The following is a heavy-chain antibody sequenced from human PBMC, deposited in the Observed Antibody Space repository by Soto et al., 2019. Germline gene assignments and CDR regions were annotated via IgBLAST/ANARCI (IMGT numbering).Heavy chain of an antibody. J-gene: IGHJ4*02. Sequence: QVQLQESGPGLVKPSQTLSLTCTVSSGSISSGGYYWSWIRQHPGKGLEWIGYIYYSGITYYNPSLKGRFXXXVXXSKNQFSLKLSSVTAADTAVYYCARWPQLEPRFDYWGQGTLVTVSS. CDR3: ARWPQLEPRFDY. D-gene: IGHD1-1*01. CDR2: IYYSGIT. CDR1: SGSISSGGYY. V-gene: IGHV4-31*03.